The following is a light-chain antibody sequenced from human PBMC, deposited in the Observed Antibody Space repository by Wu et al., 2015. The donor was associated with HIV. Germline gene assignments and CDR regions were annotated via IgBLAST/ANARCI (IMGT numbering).Light chain of an antibody. CDR3: QQYSSWPPRRT. J-gene: IGKJ1*01. CDR2: GAS. CDR1: QSISSN. Sequence: EIVMTQSPATLSVSPGERATLSCRASQSISSNLAWYHQKPGQAPRLLIYGASTRATGIPARFSGSGSGTELTLTISSLQSEDFAVYYCQQYSSWPPRRTFGQGTKVEVK. V-gene: IGKV3-15*01.